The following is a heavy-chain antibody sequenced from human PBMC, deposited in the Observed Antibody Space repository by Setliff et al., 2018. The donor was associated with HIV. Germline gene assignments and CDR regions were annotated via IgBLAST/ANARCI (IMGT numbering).Heavy chain of an antibody. CDR2: ISSSGSYI. J-gene: IGHJ3*02. D-gene: IGHD2-2*01. Sequence: LRLSCAASGFTFFDYALNWVRQAPGKGLEWVSSISSSGSYIYYADSVKGRFTISRDHATSALYLQMDSLRAEGTALYYCTRSHSTRDAFDIWGQGTMVTVSS. CDR1: GFTFFDYA. CDR3: TRSHSTRDAFDI. V-gene: IGHV3-21*01.